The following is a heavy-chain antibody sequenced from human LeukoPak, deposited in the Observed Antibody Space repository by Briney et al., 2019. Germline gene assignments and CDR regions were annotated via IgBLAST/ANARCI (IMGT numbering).Heavy chain of an antibody. CDR3: ARVKSYLYNWFDP. J-gene: IGHJ5*02. CDR2: INRSGRA. D-gene: IGHD3-10*01. Sequence: GSLRLSCAASGFTFSNYGMHWVRQPPGKGLEWIGDINRSGRAVYNTSLKSRVIISVDTSKNQFSLKLSSVIAADTAVYYCARVKSYLYNWFDPWGQGTLVTVSS. CDR1: GFTFSNYG. V-gene: IGHV4-34*01.